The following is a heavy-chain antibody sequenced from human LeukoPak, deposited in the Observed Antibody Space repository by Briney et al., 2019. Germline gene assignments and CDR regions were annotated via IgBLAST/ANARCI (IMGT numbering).Heavy chain of an antibody. CDR3: IAAAGPDY. J-gene: IGHJ4*02. CDR2: ISSSSRYI. D-gene: IGHD6-13*01. Sequence: GGSLRVSCAASGFTFSSYSMNWVRQAPGKGLEWVSSISSSSRYIYYADSVKGRFTISRDNAKNSLYLQMNSLRAEDTAVYYCIAAAGPDYWGQGTLVTVSS. CDR1: GFTFSSYS. V-gene: IGHV3-21*01.